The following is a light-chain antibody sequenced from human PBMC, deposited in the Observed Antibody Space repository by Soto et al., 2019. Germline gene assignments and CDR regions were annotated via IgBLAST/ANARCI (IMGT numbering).Light chain of an antibody. CDR3: SSYAGSNNWV. V-gene: IGLV2-8*01. CDR1: SSDVGGYNY. CDR2: EVS. J-gene: IGLJ3*02. Sequence: QSALTQPPSASGSPGQSVTISCTGTSSDVGGYNYVSWYQQHPGKAPKLMIYEVSKRPSGVPDRFSGSKSGNTASLTVSGFQAEDEADYYCSSYAGSNNWVFGGGTKVTVL.